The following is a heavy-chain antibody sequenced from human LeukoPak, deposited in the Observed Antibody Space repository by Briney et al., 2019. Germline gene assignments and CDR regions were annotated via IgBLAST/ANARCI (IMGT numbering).Heavy chain of an antibody. CDR3: ARAPFTYSSGWYRGYDY. Sequence: GASVKVSCKASGYTFTSYDINWVRQATGQGLEWMGIINPSGGSTGYAQKFQGRVTMTRDTSTSTVYMVLSSLRSEDRAVYYCARAPFTYSSGWYRGYDYWGQGTLVTVSS. CDR2: INPSGGST. CDR1: GYTFTSYD. J-gene: IGHJ4*02. D-gene: IGHD6-19*01. V-gene: IGHV1-46*01.